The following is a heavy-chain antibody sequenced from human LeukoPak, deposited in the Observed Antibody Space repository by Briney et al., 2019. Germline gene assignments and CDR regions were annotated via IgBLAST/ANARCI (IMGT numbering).Heavy chain of an antibody. CDR1: GYTFTSYD. V-gene: IGHV1-2*06. D-gene: IGHD1-26*01. Sequence: GASVKVSCKASGYTFTSYDINWVRQATGQGLEWMGRINPNSGGTNYAQKFQGRVTMTRDTSISTAYMELSRLRSDDTAVYYCAREWELLHWGQGTLVTVSS. CDR3: AREWELLH. J-gene: IGHJ4*02. CDR2: INPNSGGT.